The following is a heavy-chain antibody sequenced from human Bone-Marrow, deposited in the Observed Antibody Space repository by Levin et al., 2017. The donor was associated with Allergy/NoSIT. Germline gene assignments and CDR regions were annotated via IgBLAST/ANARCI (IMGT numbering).Heavy chain of an antibody. CDR2: IKQDGSEK. CDR1: GFTFSSYW. J-gene: IGHJ4*02. Sequence: GGSLRLSCAASGFTFSSYWMSWVRQAPGKGLEWVANIKQDGSEKYYVDSVKGRFTISRDNAKNSLYLQMNSLRAEDTAVYYCASGGTMVRGARIKFDYWGQGTLVTVSS. V-gene: IGHV3-7*01. CDR3: ASGGTMVRGARIKFDY. D-gene: IGHD3-10*01.